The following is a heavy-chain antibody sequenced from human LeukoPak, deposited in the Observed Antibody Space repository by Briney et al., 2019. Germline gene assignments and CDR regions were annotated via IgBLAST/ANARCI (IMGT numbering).Heavy chain of an antibody. CDR2: IYTSGST. CDR3: ARGGYYYYNYRDV. CDR1: DYSISSGSYY. J-gene: IGHJ6*03. V-gene: IGHV4-61*02. Sequence: SETLSLTCAVADYSISSGSYYWSWIRQPAGKGLEWIGRIYTSGSTNYNPSLKSRVTISVDTSKNQFSLKLSSVTAADTAVYYCARGGYYYYNYRDVWGKGTTATVS.